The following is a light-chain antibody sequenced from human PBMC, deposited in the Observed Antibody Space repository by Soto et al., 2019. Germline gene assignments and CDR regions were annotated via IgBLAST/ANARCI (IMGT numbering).Light chain of an antibody. CDR1: ESIGNN. CDR3: HQYNTSPWT. V-gene: IGKV3-15*01. CDR2: DAA. J-gene: IGKJ1*01. Sequence: EKVMTQSPATLSVSPGERATLSCRASESIGNNLAWYQQKPGQAPRLLIFDAATRATGVPARFVGSGSGADFTLTINSLQPEDFAVYHCHQYNTSPWTFGQGTKVEIK.